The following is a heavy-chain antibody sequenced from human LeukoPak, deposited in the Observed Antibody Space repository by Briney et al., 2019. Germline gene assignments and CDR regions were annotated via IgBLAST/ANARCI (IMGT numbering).Heavy chain of an antibody. CDR1: GFTFRNHG. CDR3: ARDRNFPAYYFDF. J-gene: IGHJ4*02. V-gene: IGHV3-33*08. D-gene: IGHD3-10*01. CDR2: IWYDGSEK. Sequence: SLRLSCAASGFTFRNHGMHWVRQAPGKGLEWLAVIWYDGSEKYYADSVQGRFTVSRDNSKNALYLQLNSLGAEDTAVYYCARDRNFPAYYFDFWGQGALVTVSS.